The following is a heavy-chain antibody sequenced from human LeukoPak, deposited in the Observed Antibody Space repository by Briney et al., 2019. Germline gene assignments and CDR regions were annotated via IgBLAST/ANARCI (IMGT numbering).Heavy chain of an antibody. J-gene: IGHJ4*02. V-gene: IGHV3-23*01. CDR2: IIGSNTNT. D-gene: IGHD3-22*01. CDR1: GFTFSSYA. Sequence: GGSLRLSCAASGFTFSSYAMSWIRQAPGKGLEWVSAIIGSNTNTYYADSVKGRFTISRDNSKNTLYLQMNSLRAEDTAVYYCARETYDSSWPDFDYWGQGTLVTVSS. CDR3: ARETYDSSWPDFDY.